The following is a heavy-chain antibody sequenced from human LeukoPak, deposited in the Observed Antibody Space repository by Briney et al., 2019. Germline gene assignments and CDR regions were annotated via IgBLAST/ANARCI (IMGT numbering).Heavy chain of an antibody. CDR1: GGSISSGDYY. V-gene: IGHV4-61*08. CDR3: ARERGRVGVNYFDY. D-gene: IGHD2-15*01. Sequence: SETLSLTCTVSGGSISSGDYYWSWIRQPPGKGLEWIGYIYYSGSTNYNPSLKSRVTISVDTCKNQFSLKLSSVTAADTAVYYCARERGRVGVNYFDYWGQGTLVTVSS. J-gene: IGHJ4*02. CDR2: IYYSGST.